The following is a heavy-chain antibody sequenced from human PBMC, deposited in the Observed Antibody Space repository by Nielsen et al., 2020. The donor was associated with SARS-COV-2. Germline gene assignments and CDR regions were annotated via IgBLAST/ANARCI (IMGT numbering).Heavy chain of an antibody. J-gene: IGHJ6*01. CDR1: GFTFRDYA. CDR3: TLLQEHL. Sequence: GESLKISCAASGFTFRDYAMTWVRQAPGKGLEWVSTISGSGGGSYHADSVMGRFTISRDNSKNTLYLQMNSLHQGPIGLPPGTLLQEHLWG. CDR2: ISGSGGGS. V-gene: IGHV3-23*01.